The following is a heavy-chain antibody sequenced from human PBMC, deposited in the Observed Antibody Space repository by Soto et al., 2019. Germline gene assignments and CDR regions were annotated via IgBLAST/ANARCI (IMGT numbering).Heavy chain of an antibody. Sequence: QVQLQESGPGLVKPSGTLSLTCAVSGVSISSHDWWTWVRQPPGKGLEWIGESHQSGNTNYNSSLESRVTISLDKSKNLFSLQLNSVTVADTGVYYCGTRDTGRVYWGQGTLVTVSS. J-gene: IGHJ4*02. CDR2: SHQSGNT. V-gene: IGHV4-4*02. CDR1: GVSISSHDW. CDR3: GTRDTGRVY. D-gene: IGHD5-18*01.